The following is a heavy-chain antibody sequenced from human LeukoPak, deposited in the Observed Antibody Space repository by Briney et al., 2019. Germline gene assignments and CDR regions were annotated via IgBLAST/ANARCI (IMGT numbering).Heavy chain of an antibody. Sequence: QPGRSLRLSCAVSGFTLSSNWMHWVRQAPGKGLVWVSRIDDVGSGTSYADSVKGRFTISRDDAKNTVYLQMNSLRAEDTAVYYCATVFDFWGQGTLVTVSS. J-gene: IGHJ5*01. D-gene: IGHD2-21*02. V-gene: IGHV3-74*01. CDR1: GFTLSSNW. CDR2: IDDVGSGT. CDR3: ATVFDF.